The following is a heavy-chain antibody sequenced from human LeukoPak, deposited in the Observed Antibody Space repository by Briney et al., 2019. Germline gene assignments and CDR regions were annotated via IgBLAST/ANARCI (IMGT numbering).Heavy chain of an antibody. V-gene: IGHV4-34*01. CDR1: GGSFSGYY. D-gene: IGHD3-22*01. CDR3: ASHYYYDSSGLT. Sequence: KPSETLSLTCAVYGGSFSGYYWSWIRQPPGKGLEWIGESNHSGSTKYNPSLKSRVAISVDTSKNQFSLKLSSVTAADTAVYYCASHYYYDSSGLTWGQGTLVTVSS. CDR2: SNHSGST. J-gene: IGHJ4*02.